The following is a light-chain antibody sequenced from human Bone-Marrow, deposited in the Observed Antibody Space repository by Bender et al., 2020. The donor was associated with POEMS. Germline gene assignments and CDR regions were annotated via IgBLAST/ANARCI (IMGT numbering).Light chain of an antibody. CDR1: SSNTGSGYD. J-gene: IGLJ3*02. V-gene: IGLV1-40*01. Sequence: QSVLTPPPSVSGAPGQRVTFSCTGSSSNTGSGYDINWYQHLPGTAPKLLIYGYNNRPSGVPDRFSGYKSGTSASLAITGLQAEDEGDYYCQSYDNSLGGWVFGGGTKLTVL. CDR3: QSYDNSLGGWV. CDR2: GYN.